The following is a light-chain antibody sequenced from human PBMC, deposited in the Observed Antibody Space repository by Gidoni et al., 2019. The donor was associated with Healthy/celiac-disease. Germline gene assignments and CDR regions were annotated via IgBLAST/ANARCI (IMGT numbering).Light chain of an antibody. V-gene: IGKV3-20*01. CDR3: QQYGSSPRT. CDR1: QSVSSSY. Sequence: DIVLTQSPSTLSLSPGERATLSCRASQSVSSSYLAWYQQKPAQAPRLLIYGASSRATGIPDRFSGSGSGTDFTLTISRLEPEDFAVYYCQQYGSSPRTFGQGTKVEIK. CDR2: GAS. J-gene: IGKJ1*01.